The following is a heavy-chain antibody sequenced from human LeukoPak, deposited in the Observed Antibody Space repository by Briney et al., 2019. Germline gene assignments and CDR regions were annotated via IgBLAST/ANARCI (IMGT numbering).Heavy chain of an antibody. CDR2: IYYSGST. CDR1: GGSISSYY. V-gene: IGHV4-59*01. D-gene: IGHD5-12*01. J-gene: IGHJ3*02. Sequence: SETLSLTCTVSGGSISSYYWSWIRQPPGKGLEWIGYIYYSGSTNYNPSLKSRVTISVDTSKNQFSLKLSSVTAADTAVYYCASGVDIVATITGHDAFDIWGQGTMVTVSS. CDR3: ASGVDIVATITGHDAFDI.